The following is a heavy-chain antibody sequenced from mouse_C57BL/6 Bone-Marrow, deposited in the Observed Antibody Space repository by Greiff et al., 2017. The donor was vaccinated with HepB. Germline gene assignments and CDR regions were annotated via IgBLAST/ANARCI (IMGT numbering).Heavy chain of an antibody. V-gene: IGHV1-81*01. D-gene: IGHD1-1*01. Sequence: VKLVESGAELARPGASVKLSCKASGYTFTSYGISWVKQRTGQGLEWIGEIYPRSGNTYYNEKFKGKATLTADKSSSTAYMELRSLTSEDSAVYFCARYPITTALYYFDYWGQGTTLTVSS. CDR1: GYTFTSYG. CDR3: ARYPITTALYYFDY. J-gene: IGHJ2*01. CDR2: IYPRSGNT.